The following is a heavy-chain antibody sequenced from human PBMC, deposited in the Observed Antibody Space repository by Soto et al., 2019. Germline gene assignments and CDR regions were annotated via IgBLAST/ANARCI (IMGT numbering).Heavy chain of an antibody. CDR2: IIPIFGTA. CDR3: AGGYSYATPLEPIYYYYGMDV. D-gene: IGHD5-18*01. J-gene: IGHJ6*02. CDR1: GGTFSSYA. Sequence: GASVKVSCKASGGTFSSYAISWVRQAPGQGLEWMGGIIPIFGTANYAQKFQGRVTITADESTSTAYMELSSLRSEDTAVYYCAGGYSYATPLEPIYYYYGMDVWGQGTTVTVSS. V-gene: IGHV1-69*13.